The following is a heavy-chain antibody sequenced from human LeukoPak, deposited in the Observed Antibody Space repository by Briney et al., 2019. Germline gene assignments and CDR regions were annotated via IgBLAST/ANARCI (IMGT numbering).Heavy chain of an antibody. J-gene: IGHJ4*02. CDR3: AASSGYYYDY. CDR1: GFTFSSYD. D-gene: IGHD3-22*01. Sequence: TGGSLRLSCAASGFTFSSYDMHWVRQATGKGLEWVSVIGTAGDTYYPGSVKGRFTISRENAKNSLYLQMNSLRAGDTAVYYCAASSGYYYDYWGQGTLVTVSS. CDR2: IGTAGDT. V-gene: IGHV3-13*01.